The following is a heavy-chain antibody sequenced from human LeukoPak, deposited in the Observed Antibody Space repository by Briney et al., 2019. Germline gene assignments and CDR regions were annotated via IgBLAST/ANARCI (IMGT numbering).Heavy chain of an antibody. CDR2: IYTSGST. CDR1: GGSISSYY. J-gene: IGHJ6*03. D-gene: IGHD3-10*01. V-gene: IGHV4-4*07. CDR3: ARDFLEGYYGSGSLSGYYYYYMDV. Sequence: SETLSLTCTVSGGSISSYYWSWIRQPAGKGLEWIGRIYTSGSTNYNPSLKSRVTMSVDTSKNQFSLKLSSVTAADTAVYYCARDFLEGYYGSGSLSGYYYYYMDVWGKGTTVTISS.